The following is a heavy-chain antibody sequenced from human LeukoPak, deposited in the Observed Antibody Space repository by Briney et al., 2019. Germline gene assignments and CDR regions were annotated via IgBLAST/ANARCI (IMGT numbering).Heavy chain of an antibody. D-gene: IGHD3-22*01. Sequence: SQTLSLTCTVSGGSISSGDYYWSWIRQPPGKGLAWIGYIYYSGSTYYNPSLKSRVTISVDTSKNQFSLKLSSVTAADTAVYYCARGATYDSSGYYAFDIWGQGTMVTVSS. CDR1: GGSISSGDYY. CDR2: IYYSGST. V-gene: IGHV4-30-4*01. CDR3: ARGATYDSSGYYAFDI. J-gene: IGHJ3*02.